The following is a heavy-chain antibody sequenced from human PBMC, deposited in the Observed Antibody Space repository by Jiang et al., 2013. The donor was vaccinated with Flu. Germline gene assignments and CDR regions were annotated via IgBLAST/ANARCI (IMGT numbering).Heavy chain of an antibody. CDR3: ATTTGN. CDR2: ISHTGTT. Sequence: LLKPSETLSLTCTVSGYSISSGYYWGWVRQPPGKGLEWIGSISHTGTTYYNPSLKTRLTISLDTSKNQFSLMLTSVTVADTAVYYCATTTGNWGQGTLVTVSS. J-gene: IGHJ4*02. D-gene: IGHD3-10*01. V-gene: IGHV4-38-2*02. CDR1: GYSISSGYY.